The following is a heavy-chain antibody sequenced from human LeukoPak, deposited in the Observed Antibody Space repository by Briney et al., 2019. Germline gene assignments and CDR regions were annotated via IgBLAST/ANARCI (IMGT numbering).Heavy chain of an antibody. CDR2: IYYSGST. Sequence: SETLSLTCAVSGGSISTYYWSWMRQPPGRGLEWIGYIYYSGSTNHNPSLQSRVTISVDTSKNQFSLKLNSVTAADTAVYYCARGGVPGGFYGSFDYWGQGTLVSVSS. CDR3: ARGGVPGGFYGSFDY. CDR1: GGSISTYY. D-gene: IGHD3-3*01. J-gene: IGHJ4*02. V-gene: IGHV4-59*01.